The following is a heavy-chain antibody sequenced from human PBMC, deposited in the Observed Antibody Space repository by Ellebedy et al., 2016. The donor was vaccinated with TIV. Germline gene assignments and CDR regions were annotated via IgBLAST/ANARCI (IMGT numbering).Heavy chain of an antibody. CDR2: LNSGGAT. D-gene: IGHD2-21*01. Sequence: GGSLRLSCAVSGFNVSTNYMTWVRQAPGRGLEWVSILNSGGATDYADPVKGRFIISRDDVKNTLHLQMYRLRAEDTAVYYCARERRYCGNECYLYYYYGMDVWGQGTTVTVAS. V-gene: IGHV3-66*01. CDR3: ARERRYCGNECYLYYYYGMDV. CDR1: GFNVSTNY. J-gene: IGHJ6*02.